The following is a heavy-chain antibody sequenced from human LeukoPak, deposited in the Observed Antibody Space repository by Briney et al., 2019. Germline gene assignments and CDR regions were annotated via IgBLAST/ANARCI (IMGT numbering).Heavy chain of an antibody. CDR1: GFTVSSNY. CDR2: ISGRGGNT. CDR3: AKQGCSGGSCYFDY. Sequence: GGSLRLSCAASGFTVSSNYLSWVRQAPGKGLEWVSAISGRGGNTYYADSVKGRFTISRDNSKNTLYLQMNSLRAEDTAVYYCAKQGCSGGSCYFDYWGQGTLVTVSS. V-gene: IGHV3-23*01. D-gene: IGHD2-15*01. J-gene: IGHJ4*02.